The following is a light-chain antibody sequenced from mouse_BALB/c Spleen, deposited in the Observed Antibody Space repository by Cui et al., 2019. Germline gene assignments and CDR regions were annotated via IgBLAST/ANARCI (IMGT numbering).Light chain of an antibody. J-gene: IGKJ1*01. CDR3: HQRSSYPWT. Sequence: QILLTQSPATMSAPPGEKVTMTCSASSSVSYIHWYQQKPGSSPKPWIYDTSNRSSGVPARFSGSGSGTSYSLIISSVEAEDAATYYCHQRSSYPWTFGGGTKLEIK. CDR2: DTS. CDR1: SSVSY. V-gene: IGKV4-69*01.